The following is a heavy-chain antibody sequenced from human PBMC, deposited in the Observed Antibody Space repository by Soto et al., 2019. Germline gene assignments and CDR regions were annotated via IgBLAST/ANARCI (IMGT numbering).Heavy chain of an antibody. CDR3: ASSRSGDPTNCFDP. CDR2: ISAYNGNT. V-gene: IGHV1-18*01. Sequence: ASVKVSCKASGYTFTSYGISWVRQAPGQGLEWMGWISAYNGNTNYAQKLQGRVTMTTDTSTSTAYMELRSLRSDDTAVYYCASSRSGDPTNCFDPWGQGTLVTVSS. J-gene: IGHJ5*02. D-gene: IGHD2-21*02. CDR1: GYTFTSYG.